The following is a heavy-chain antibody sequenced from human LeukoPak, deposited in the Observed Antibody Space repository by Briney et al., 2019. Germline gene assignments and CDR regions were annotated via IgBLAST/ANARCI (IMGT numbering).Heavy chain of an antibody. V-gene: IGHV4-39*01. Sequence: SETLSLTCTVSGDSISTSSYYWGWIRQPPGKGLEWLGSIYYSGSTYYNPSLKSRVTISVDTSKNPFFLRLNTVTAADTAVYYCARSTYYYDTSSLRGRFDPWGQGTLVTVSS. D-gene: IGHD3-22*01. J-gene: IGHJ5*02. CDR2: IYYSGST. CDR3: ARSTYYYDTSSLRGRFDP. CDR1: GDSISTSSYY.